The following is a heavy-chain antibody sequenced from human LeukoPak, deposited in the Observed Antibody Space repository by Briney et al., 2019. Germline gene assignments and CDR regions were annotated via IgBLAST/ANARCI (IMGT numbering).Heavy chain of an antibody. CDR1: GYTFTGYY. V-gene: IGHV1-2*06. J-gene: IGHJ4*02. Sequence: ASVKVSRKASGYTFTGYYMHWVRQAPGQGLEWMGRINPNSGGTNYAQKFQGRVTMTRDTSISTAYMELSRLRSDDTAVYYCAREVTYYYDSSGYPQLDYWGQGTLVTVSS. D-gene: IGHD3-22*01. CDR2: INPNSGGT. CDR3: AREVTYYYDSSGYPQLDY.